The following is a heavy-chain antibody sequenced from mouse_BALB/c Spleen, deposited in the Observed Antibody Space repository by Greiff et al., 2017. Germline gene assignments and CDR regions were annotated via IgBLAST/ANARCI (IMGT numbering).Heavy chain of an antibody. CDR1: GFNIKDTY. CDR2: IDPANGNT. CDR3: AFLSYYFDY. V-gene: IGHV14-3*02. J-gene: IGHJ2*01. Sequence: VHVKQSGAELVKPGASVKLSCTASGFNIKDTYMHWVKQRPEQGLEWIGRIDPANGNTKYDPKFQGKATITADTSSNTAYLQLSSLTSEDTAVYYCAFLSYYFDYWGQGTTLTVSS. D-gene: IGHD6-5*01.